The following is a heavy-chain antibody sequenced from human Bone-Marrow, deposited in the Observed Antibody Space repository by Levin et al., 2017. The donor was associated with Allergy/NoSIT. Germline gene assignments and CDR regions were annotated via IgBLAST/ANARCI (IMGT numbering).Heavy chain of an antibody. D-gene: IGHD3-22*01. Sequence: LSLTCAASGFRVSSNYMSWVRQAPGKGLECVSVIYSRGSTYYADSVKGRFTISRDNSKNTLYLQMNSLRAEDTAVYYCARKTDSSGSGDYWGQGTLVTVSS. J-gene: IGHJ4*02. CDR1: GFRVSSNY. CDR2: IYSRGST. CDR3: ARKTDSSGSGDY. V-gene: IGHV3-53*01.